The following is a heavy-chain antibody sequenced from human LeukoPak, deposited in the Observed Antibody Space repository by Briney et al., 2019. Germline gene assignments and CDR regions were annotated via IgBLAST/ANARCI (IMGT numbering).Heavy chain of an antibody. CDR2: IKSDGGT. D-gene: IGHD3-22*01. J-gene: IGHJ1*01. CDR3: ARAPSEIGGYYPEYFRH. V-gene: IGHV3-74*01. Sequence: GGSLRLSCAASGFTFSTYWMHWVRQAPGKGLVWVSRIKSDGGTNYADSVKGRFTISSDNAKKTVSLQMNSLRPEDTGVYYCARAPSEIGGYYPEYFRHWGQGTLVTVSS. CDR1: GFTFSTYW.